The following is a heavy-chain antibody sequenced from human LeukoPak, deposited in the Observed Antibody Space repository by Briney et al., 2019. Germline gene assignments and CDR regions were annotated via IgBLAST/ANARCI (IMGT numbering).Heavy chain of an antibody. V-gene: IGHV3-23*01. CDR2: ISDSGGNA. Sequence: PGGSLRLSCAASGFTFSSYEMSWVRQAPGKGLEWVSLISDSGGNAYYADSVKGRFTISRDNSKNTLYLQMNSLRVEDTAIYYCAKDRPEDYWGQGTLVTVSS. CDR1: GFTFSSYE. J-gene: IGHJ4*02. CDR3: AKDRPEDY.